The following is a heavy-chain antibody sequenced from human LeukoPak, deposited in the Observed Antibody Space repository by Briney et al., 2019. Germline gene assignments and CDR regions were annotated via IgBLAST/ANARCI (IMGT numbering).Heavy chain of an antibody. J-gene: IGHJ5*02. D-gene: IGHD6-19*01. Sequence: SETLSLTCTVSGGSISSYYWSWIRQPPGKGLEWIGYIYYSGSTNYNPSLKSRVTISVDTSKNQFSLKLSSVTAADTALYYCARLRAPKAGWFDPWGQGTLVTVSS. CDR3: ARLRAPKAGWFDP. V-gene: IGHV4-59*01. CDR2: IYYSGST. CDR1: GGSISSYY.